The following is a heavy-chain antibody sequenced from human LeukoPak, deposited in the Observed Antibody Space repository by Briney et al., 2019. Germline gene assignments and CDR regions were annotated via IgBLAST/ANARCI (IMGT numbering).Heavy chain of an antibody. CDR1: GFTFSSYA. D-gene: IGHD3-10*01. V-gene: IGHV3-23*01. CDR3: ARGVYYFGSGNYYNFNY. CDR2: ISGSGGST. J-gene: IGHJ4*02. Sequence: GGSLRLSCAASGFTFSSYAMSWVRQAPGKGLEWVSAISGSGGSTYYADSVKGRFTISRDNSKGTLYLQMNSLGAEDTALYYCARGVYYFGSGNYYNFNYWGQGTLVTVSS.